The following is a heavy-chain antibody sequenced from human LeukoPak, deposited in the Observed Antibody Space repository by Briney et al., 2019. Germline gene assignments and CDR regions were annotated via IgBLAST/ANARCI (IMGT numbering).Heavy chain of an antibody. Sequence: GGSLRLSCAASGFTFSSYSMNWVRQAPGKGLEWVSSISSSSSYIYYADSVKGRFTISRDNAKNSLYLQMNSLRAEDTAVYYCAKDDTYYDFWTGYETNWYFDLWGRGTLVTVSS. D-gene: IGHD3-3*01. CDR3: AKDDTYYDFWTGYETNWYFDL. CDR1: GFTFSSYS. J-gene: IGHJ2*01. CDR2: ISSSSSYI. V-gene: IGHV3-21*04.